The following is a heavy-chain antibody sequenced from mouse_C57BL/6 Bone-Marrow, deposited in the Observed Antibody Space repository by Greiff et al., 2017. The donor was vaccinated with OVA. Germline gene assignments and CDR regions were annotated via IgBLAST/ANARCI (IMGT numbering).Heavy chain of an antibody. D-gene: IGHD2-4*01. J-gene: IGHJ4*01. CDR1: GYTFTSYW. CDR2: IYPGSGST. V-gene: IGHV1-55*01. Sequence: VQLQQPGAELVKPGASVKMSCKASGYTFTSYWITWVKQRPGQGLEWIGDIYPGSGSTNYNEKFKSKATLTVDTSSSTAYMQLSSLTSEDSAVYYCARDYYDYDDYYAMDYWGQGTSVTGSS. CDR3: ARDYYDYDDYYAMDY.